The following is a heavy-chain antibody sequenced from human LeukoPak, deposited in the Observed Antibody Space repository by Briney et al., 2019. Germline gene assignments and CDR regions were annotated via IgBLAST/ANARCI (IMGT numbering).Heavy chain of an antibody. CDR3: ARGDRLAGNDY. J-gene: IGHJ4*02. CDR2: INHSGST. CDR1: GGSFSGYY. D-gene: IGHD6-19*01. Sequence: SETLSLTCAVYGGSFSGYYWSWIRQPPGKGLEWIGEINHSGSTNYNPSLKSRVTISVDTSKNQFSLKLSSVTAADTAVYYCARGDRLAGNDYWGQGTLVTVSS. V-gene: IGHV4-34*01.